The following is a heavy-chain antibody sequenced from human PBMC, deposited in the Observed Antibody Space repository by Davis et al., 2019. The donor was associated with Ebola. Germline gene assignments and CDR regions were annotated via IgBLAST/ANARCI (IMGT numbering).Heavy chain of an antibody. V-gene: IGHV5-51*01. J-gene: IGHJ4*02. CDR3: ARLNDDIFTAYPWYFDY. D-gene: IGHD3-9*01. CDR2: IYPGDSDT. Sequence: GGSLRLSCKGSGYSFTSSWIGWVRQMPGKGLEWMGIIYPGDSDTKYSPSFQGQVTISADRSTNTAYLQWSSLKASDTAMYYCARLNDDIFTAYPWYFDYWGQGALVTVSS. CDR1: GYSFTSSW.